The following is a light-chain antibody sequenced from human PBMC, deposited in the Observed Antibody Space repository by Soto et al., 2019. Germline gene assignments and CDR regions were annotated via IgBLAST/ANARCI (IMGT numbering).Light chain of an antibody. V-gene: IGLV1-44*01. Sequence: QSVLTQPPSASGTPGQRVTISCSGSNSNIRSNTVNWYQQLPGTAPKLLIYYDNLRPSGVPDRISGSKSGTSASLAISGLQSDDEADYYCAAWDDSLNGRVFGTGTKVTVL. CDR2: YDN. CDR1: NSNIRSNT. J-gene: IGLJ1*01. CDR3: AAWDDSLNGRV.